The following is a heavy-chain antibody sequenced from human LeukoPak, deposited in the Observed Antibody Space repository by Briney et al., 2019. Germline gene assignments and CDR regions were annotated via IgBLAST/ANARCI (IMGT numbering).Heavy chain of an antibody. Sequence: SETLSLTCTVSGYSISTGYYWDWIRQPPGKGLEWIGSIYHSGSTYYNPSLRSRVTISVDTSKNQFSLKLSSVTAADTAVYYCARVPNRYTGSDYWGQGTLVTVSS. J-gene: IGHJ4*02. D-gene: IGHD5-12*01. CDR3: ARVPNRYTGSDY. CDR1: GYSISTGYY. CDR2: IYHSGST. V-gene: IGHV4-38-2*02.